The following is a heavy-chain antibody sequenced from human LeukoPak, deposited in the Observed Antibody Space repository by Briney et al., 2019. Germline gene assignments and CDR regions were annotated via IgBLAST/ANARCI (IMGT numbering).Heavy chain of an antibody. CDR2: MNPNSGNT. CDR3: ARVGGWDNGLAN. D-gene: IGHD6-19*01. V-gene: IGHV1-8*01. CDR1: GYTFTSYD. J-gene: IGHJ4*02. Sequence: ASVKVSCKASGYTFTSYDINWVRQATGQGLEWMGWMNPNSGNTGYAQKFQGRVTMTRNTSISTAYMELSSLRSEDTAVYYCARVGGWDNGLANWGQGTLVTVSS.